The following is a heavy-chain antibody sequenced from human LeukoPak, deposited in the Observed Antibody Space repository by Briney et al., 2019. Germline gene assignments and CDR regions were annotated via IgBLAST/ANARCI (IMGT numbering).Heavy chain of an antibody. CDR3: AKNPPRIRYFDWPKDY. D-gene: IGHD3-9*01. J-gene: IGHJ4*02. V-gene: IGHV3-23*01. CDR2: ISGSGGST. CDR1: GFTFGSYA. Sequence: GGSLRLSCAASGFTFGSYAMSWVRQAPGKGLEWVSAISGSGGSTYYADSVKGRFTISRDNSKNTLYLQMNSLRAEDTAVYYCAKNPPRIRYFDWPKDYWGQGTLVTVSS.